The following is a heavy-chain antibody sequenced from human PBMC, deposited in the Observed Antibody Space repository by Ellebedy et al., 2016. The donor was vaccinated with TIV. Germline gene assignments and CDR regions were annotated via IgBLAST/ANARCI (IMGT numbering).Heavy chain of an antibody. CDR1: EFTFDNNC. Sequence: GESLKISCAASEFTFDNNCIRWIPYPPRKGLELLSLIYSRCTIYYADSVKGSFTISRDISKNKLYLKMNSLRAEDTAVSYCAKDHFASAWYGGYFDYWGQGTLVTVSS. CDR2: IYSRCTI. V-gene: IGHV3-66*01. D-gene: IGHD6-19*01. J-gene: IGHJ4*02. CDR3: AKDHFASAWYGGYFDY.